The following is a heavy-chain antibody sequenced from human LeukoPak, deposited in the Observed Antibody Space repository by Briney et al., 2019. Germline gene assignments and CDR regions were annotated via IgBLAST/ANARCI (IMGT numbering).Heavy chain of an antibody. CDR2: MDPDGRTI. CDR3: LSYLCGRADQ. CDR1: GFAFSSYW. V-gene: IGHV3-74*01. J-gene: IGHJ5*02. Sequence: GGSLRLSCEASGFAFSSYWMHWVRQAPGKGLEWVSRMDPDGRTIDYADSVKGRFTISRDNAKDTLYLQLSSLRDEDTAVYYGLSYLCGRADQWGRGALVTVSS. D-gene: IGHD1-1*01.